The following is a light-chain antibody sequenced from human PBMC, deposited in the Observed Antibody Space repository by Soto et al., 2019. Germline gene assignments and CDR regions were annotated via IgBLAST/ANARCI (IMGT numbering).Light chain of an antibody. Sequence: VMSHSPATLTVSPGDGATLSCRASQSVSSNLAWYQQKPGQAPRLLIYGASTRATGIPARFSGSGSGTDFTLTISRLEPEDFAVYYCQHYGSSSSFGQGTRLEIK. V-gene: IGKV3-15*01. J-gene: IGKJ5*01. CDR3: QHYGSSSS. CDR1: QSVSSN. CDR2: GAS.